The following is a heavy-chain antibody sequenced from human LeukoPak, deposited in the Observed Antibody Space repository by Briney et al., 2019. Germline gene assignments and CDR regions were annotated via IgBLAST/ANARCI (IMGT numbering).Heavy chain of an antibody. CDR3: ARVGGNGAFDV. CDR2: IYYSGST. CDR1: GDSISTYY. J-gene: IGHJ3*01. V-gene: IGHV4-59*01. Sequence: TSQTLSLTCTVSGDSISTYYWSWIRQPPGKGLECIGYIYYSGSTHYNPSLKSRVTISVDTSKNQFSLRLSSLTAADTAVYYCARVGGNGAFDVWGQGTMVTVSS. D-gene: IGHD2-15*01.